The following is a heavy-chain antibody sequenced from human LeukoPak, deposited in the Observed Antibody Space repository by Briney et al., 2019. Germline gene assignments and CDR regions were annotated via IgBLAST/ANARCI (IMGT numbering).Heavy chain of an antibody. V-gene: IGHV4-39*07. J-gene: IGHJ4*02. CDR3: AREPHCSGGSCYSPDY. Sequence: SETLSLTCTVSGGSISSSSYYWGWIRQPPGKGLEWIGSIYYSGSTYYNPSLKSRVTISVDTSKNQFSLKVSSVTAADTAVYYCAREPHCSGGSCYSPDYWGQGTLVTVSS. D-gene: IGHD2-15*01. CDR2: IYYSGST. CDR1: GGSISSSSYY.